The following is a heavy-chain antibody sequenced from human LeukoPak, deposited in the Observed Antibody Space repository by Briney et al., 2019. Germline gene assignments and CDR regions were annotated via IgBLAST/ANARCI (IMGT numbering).Heavy chain of an antibody. V-gene: IGHV1-2*06. Sequence: ASVKVSCKASGYTFTGYYMHWVRQAPGQGLEWMGRINPNSGGTNYAQKFQGRVTMTRDTSISTAYMELSRLRSDDTAVYYCARRSAACTPYYYYYMDVWGKGTTVTVSS. CDR1: GYTFTGYY. J-gene: IGHJ6*03. CDR2: INPNSGGT. CDR3: ARRSAACTPYYYYYMDV. D-gene: IGHD6-13*01.